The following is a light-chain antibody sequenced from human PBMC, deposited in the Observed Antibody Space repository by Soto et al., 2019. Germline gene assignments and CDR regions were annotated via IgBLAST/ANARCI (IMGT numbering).Light chain of an antibody. CDR1: QSVTNY. V-gene: IGKV3-11*01. Sequence: EMVMTQSPATLSVSPGERATLSGRATQSVTNYIAWYQQRPGQAPRLLIYDASNRASGVPAKFSGSGSGTDFTLTISDLEPADFGLYYCQQRLNWPPNFGQGTKVDIK. CDR2: DAS. CDR3: QQRLNWPPN. J-gene: IGKJ1*01.